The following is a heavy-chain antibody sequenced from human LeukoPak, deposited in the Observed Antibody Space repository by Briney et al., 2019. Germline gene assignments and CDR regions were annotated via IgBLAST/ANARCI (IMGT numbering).Heavy chain of an antibody. Sequence: PGGSLRLSCAASGFTFTSYSMSWVRQPPGKGLEWIGEINHSGSTNYNPSLKSRVTISVDTSKNQFSLKLSSVTAADTAVYYCARGPPFIFVGTAIGFIDYWGQGTLVTVSS. V-gene: IGHV4-34*01. CDR2: INHSGST. CDR3: ARGPPFIFVGTAIGFIDY. D-gene: IGHD2-21*02. J-gene: IGHJ4*02. CDR1: GFTFTSYS.